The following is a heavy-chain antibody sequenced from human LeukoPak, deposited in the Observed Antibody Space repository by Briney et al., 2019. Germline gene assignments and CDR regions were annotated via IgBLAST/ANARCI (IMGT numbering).Heavy chain of an antibody. CDR3: ARSTSPTIGPDY. D-gene: IGHD2-2*01. CDR2: IYYSGST. V-gene: IGHV4-31*03. J-gene: IGHJ4*02. CDR1: GGSISSGGYY. Sequence: PSETLSLTCTVSGGSISSGGYYWSWIRQHPGKGLEWIGYIYYSGSTYYNPSLKSRVTISVDTSKNQFSLKLSSVTAADTAVYYCARSTSPTIGPDYWGQGTLVTVSS.